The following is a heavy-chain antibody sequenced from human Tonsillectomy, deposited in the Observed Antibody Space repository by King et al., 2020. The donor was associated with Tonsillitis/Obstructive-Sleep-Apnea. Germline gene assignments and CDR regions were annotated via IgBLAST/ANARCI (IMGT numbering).Heavy chain of an antibody. J-gene: IGHJ5*02. D-gene: IGHD2-2*01. Sequence: VQLVESGGGLVQPGGSLRLSCAASEFTFSTYWMHWVRQAPGKGLVWVSHINSDGSSTSYADSVKGRFTISRDNAKNTLYLQMHSLRAEDTAVYYCARGYCSSTSCPGGWFDPWGQGTLVTVSS. CDR2: INSDGSST. CDR3: ARGYCSSTSCPGGWFDP. V-gene: IGHV3-74*01. CDR1: EFTFSTYW.